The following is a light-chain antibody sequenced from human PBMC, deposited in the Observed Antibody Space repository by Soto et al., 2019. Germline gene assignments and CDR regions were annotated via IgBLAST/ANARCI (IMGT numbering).Light chain of an antibody. J-gene: IGKJ1*01. Sequence: EIVMTQSPATLSVSPGESATLSCRASQSVSSNLAWYQQRPGQAPRLLIYGASTRATGIPARFSGSGSGTDFTLTISSLQSEDFALYYCQQYNNWPPWTFGQGTKVEI. CDR3: QQYNNWPPWT. CDR1: QSVSSN. V-gene: IGKV3-15*01. CDR2: GAS.